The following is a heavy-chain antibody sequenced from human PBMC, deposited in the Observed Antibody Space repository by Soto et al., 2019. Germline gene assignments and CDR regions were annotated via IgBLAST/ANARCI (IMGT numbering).Heavy chain of an antibody. CDR3: ARDLSVDTATNLDAFDI. CDR2: ISAYNGNT. J-gene: IGHJ3*02. D-gene: IGHD5-18*01. V-gene: IGHV1-18*01. CDR1: GYTFTSYG. Sequence: ASVKVSCKASGYTFTSYGISWVRQAPGQGLEWMGWISAYNGNTNYAQKLQGRVTMTTDNSKNTLYLQMNSLRAEDTAVYYCARDLSVDTATNLDAFDIWGQGTMVTVSS.